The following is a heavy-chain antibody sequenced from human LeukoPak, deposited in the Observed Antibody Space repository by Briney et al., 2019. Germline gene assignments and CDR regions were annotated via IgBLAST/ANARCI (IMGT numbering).Heavy chain of an antibody. J-gene: IGHJ4*02. D-gene: IGHD3-10*01. CDR1: GFTFSDHY. CDR2: ISSSGSTI. CDR3: ARDPTYYYGSGHFDY. V-gene: IGHV3-11*04. Sequence: GGSLRLSCAASGFTFSDHYMDWVRQAPGKGLEWVSYISSSGSTIYYADSVKGRFTISRDNAKNSLYLQMNSLRAEDTAVYYCARDPTYYYGSGHFDYWGQGTLVTVSS.